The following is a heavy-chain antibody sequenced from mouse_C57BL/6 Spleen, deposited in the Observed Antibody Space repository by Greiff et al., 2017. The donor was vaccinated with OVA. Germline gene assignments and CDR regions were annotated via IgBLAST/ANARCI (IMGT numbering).Heavy chain of an antibody. CDR3: ARGPDPYYFDY. CDR1: GYSITSGYY. CDR2: ISYDGSN. J-gene: IGHJ2*01. Sequence: EVKLQESGPGLVKPSQSLSLTCSVTGYSITSGYYWNWIRQFPGNKLEWMGYISYDGSNNYNPSLKNRISITRDTSKNQFFLKLNSVTTEDTATYYCARGPDPYYFDYWGQGTTLTVSS. V-gene: IGHV3-6*01.